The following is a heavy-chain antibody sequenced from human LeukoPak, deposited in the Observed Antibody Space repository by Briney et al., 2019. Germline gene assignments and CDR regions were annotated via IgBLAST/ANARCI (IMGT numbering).Heavy chain of an antibody. CDR3: AVNGRPFKRYYYDSSGYYAY. J-gene: IGHJ4*02. V-gene: IGHV3-30-3*01. Sequence: GGSLRLSCAASGFTFSSYGMHWVRQAPGKGLEWVAVISYDGSNKYYADSVKGRFTISRDNSKNTLYLQMNSLRAEDTAVYYCAVNGRPFKRYYYDSSGYYAYWGQGTLVTVSS. D-gene: IGHD3-22*01. CDR2: ISYDGSNK. CDR1: GFTFSSYG.